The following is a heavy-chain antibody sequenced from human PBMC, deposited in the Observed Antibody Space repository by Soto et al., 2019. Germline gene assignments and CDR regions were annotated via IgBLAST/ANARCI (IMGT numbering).Heavy chain of an antibody. CDR1: GGSAINSYY. V-gene: IGHV4-4*07. CDR3: ARGKRFSDWFDP. D-gene: IGHD3-3*01. J-gene: IGHJ5*02. Sequence: SETLSLTCSVSGGSAINSYYWTWIRQPAGKGLEWIGLIYSSGSTKYNPSLQSRVTMSLDTSKNQFSLRLTSVTAADTAVYYCARGKRFSDWFDPWGQGTLVTVSS. CDR2: IYSSGST.